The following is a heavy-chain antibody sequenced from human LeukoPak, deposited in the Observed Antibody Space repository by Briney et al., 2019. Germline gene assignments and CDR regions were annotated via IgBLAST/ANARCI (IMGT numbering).Heavy chain of an antibody. V-gene: IGHV3-53*01. CDR3: AKTVSGSYSYQGGDY. J-gene: IGHJ4*02. CDR1: GFTVSSNY. D-gene: IGHD3-16*02. CDR2: IYSGGSA. Sequence: GGSLRLSCAASGFTVSSNYINWVRQAPGKGLECVSVIYSGGSAYYADSVKGRFTTSRDNSRNMLYLQMNSLRDEDTAKYYCAKTVSGSYSYQGGDYWGQGTLVTVSS.